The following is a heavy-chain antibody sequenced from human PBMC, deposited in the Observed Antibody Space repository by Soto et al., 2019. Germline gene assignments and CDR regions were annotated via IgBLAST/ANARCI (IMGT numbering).Heavy chain of an antibody. Sequence: ESGGGVVQPGRSLRLSCAASGFTFSNYAIHWVRQAPGEGLKWVAVIYYDGSNKYYADSVNGRFTISRDNSKNTLYLQMNSLRAEDTAVYYCARDPSYCSGGSCLAFDYWGQGTLVTVSS. CDR3: ARDPSYCSGGSCLAFDY. V-gene: IGHV3-33*01. CDR1: GFTFSNYA. J-gene: IGHJ4*02. CDR2: IYYDGSNK. D-gene: IGHD2-15*01.